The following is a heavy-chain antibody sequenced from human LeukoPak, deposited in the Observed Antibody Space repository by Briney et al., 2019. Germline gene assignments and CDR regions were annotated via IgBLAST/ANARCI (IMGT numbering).Heavy chain of an antibody. CDR2: IKSRGDGGTT. J-gene: IGHJ6*02. V-gene: IGHV3-15*01. Sequence: GGSLRLSCAASGFIFINSWMSWVRQAPGKGPEWVGRIKSRGDGGTTDYAAPVQGRFTISRDDSKSIVYLQMNSLKSEDTAVYYCTTDAYGDYVPHYYGMDVWGQGTKVTVSS. D-gene: IGHD4-17*01. CDR1: GFIFINSW. CDR3: TTDAYGDYVPHYYGMDV.